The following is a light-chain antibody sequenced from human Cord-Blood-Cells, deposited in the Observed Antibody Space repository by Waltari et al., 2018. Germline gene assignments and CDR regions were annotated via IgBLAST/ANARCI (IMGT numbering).Light chain of an antibody. J-gene: IGKJ4*01. V-gene: IGKV3-11*01. Sequence: EIVLTQSPATLSLSPGERATLSCRASKSVSSYLAWYKQKPGQAPRLLIYDAANRATGIPARFSGSGSGTDFTLTISRLEPEDFAVYYGQQRSNWPRTFGGGTKVEI. CDR2: DAA. CDR3: QQRSNWPRT. CDR1: KSVSSY.